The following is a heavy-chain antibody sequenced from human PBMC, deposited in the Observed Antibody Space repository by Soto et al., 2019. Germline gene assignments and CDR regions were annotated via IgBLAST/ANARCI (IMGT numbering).Heavy chain of an antibody. CDR1: GVSISSDGYS. D-gene: IGHD3-3*01. Sequence: LQLQESGSGLVKPSQTLSLTCAVSGVSISSDGYSWSWIRQPPGKGLEWIGFIYQSGSTYYNPSIKSRGTMSVDRSKNQFPLILTSVTAPDTAVYYCARAYYDFWTSYHYGMDVWGQGTTVTVSS. CDR3: ARAYYDFWTSYHYGMDV. V-gene: IGHV4-30-2*01. CDR2: IYQSGST. J-gene: IGHJ6*02.